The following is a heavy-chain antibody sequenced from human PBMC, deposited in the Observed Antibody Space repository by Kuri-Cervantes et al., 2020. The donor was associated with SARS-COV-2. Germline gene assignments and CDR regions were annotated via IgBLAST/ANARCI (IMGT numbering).Heavy chain of an antibody. V-gene: IGHV1-24*01. Sequence: ASVKVSCKVSGYTLTELSMHRVRQAPGKGLEWMGGFDPEDGETIYAQKFQGRVTMTEDTSTDTAYMELSSLRSEDTAVYYCATDFGYSSSSHADYWGQGTLVTVSS. J-gene: IGHJ4*02. CDR1: GYTLTELS. CDR3: ATDFGYSSSSHADY. D-gene: IGHD6-6*01. CDR2: FDPEDGET.